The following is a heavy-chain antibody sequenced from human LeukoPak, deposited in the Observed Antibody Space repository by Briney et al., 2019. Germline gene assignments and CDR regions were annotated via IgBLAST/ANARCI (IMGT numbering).Heavy chain of an antibody. V-gene: IGHV3-53*01. D-gene: IGHD4-17*01. CDR2: IYSGGST. CDR1: GFTVSSNY. J-gene: IGHJ4*02. CDR3: ARVADYGDYLDY. Sequence: GGSLRLSCAASGFTVSSNYMSWVRQAPGKGLEWVSVIYSGGSTYYADSVKGRFTISRDNSKNTLYLQMNSLRAEDTAVYYCARVADYGDYLDYWGQGTLVTVSS.